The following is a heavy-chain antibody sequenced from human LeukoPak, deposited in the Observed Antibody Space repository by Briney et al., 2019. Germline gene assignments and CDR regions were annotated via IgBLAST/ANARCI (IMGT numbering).Heavy chain of an antibody. Sequence: ASVKVSCKASGYTFTSYGISWVRQAPGQGLEWRGGISAYNGNTNYAQKLQGRVTMTTDTSTSTAYMELRSLRSDDTAVYYCAREGEWSGYDYEDYFDYWGQGTLVTVSS. V-gene: IGHV1-18*01. J-gene: IGHJ4*02. CDR2: ISAYNGNT. CDR3: AREGEWSGYDYEDYFDY. D-gene: IGHD5-12*01. CDR1: GYTFTSYG.